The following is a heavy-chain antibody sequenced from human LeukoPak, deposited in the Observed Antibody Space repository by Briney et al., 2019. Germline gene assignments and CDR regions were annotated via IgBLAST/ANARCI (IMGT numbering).Heavy chain of an antibody. CDR3: ARIKTTGIAVAGFDY. CDR2: IYYSGST. J-gene: IGHJ4*02. D-gene: IGHD6-19*01. Sequence: PSQTLSLTCTVSGGSISSYYWSWIRQPPGKGLEWIGYIYYSGSTNYNPSLKSRVTISVDTSKNQFSLKLSSVTAADTAVYYCARIKTTGIAVAGFDYWGQGTLVTVSS. V-gene: IGHV4-59*08. CDR1: GGSISSYY.